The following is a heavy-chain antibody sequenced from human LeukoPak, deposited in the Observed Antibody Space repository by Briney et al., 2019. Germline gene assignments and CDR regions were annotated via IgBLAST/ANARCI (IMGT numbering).Heavy chain of an antibody. CDR2: IYYSGST. CDR3: ARGAVNYSSSQPIYYYYMDV. Sequence: SETLSLTCTVSGGSISSSSYYWGWIRQPPGKGLEWIGSIYYSGSTYYNPSLKSRVTISVDTSKNQFSLKLSSVTAADTAVYYCARGAVNYSSSQPIYYYYMDVWGKGTTVTISS. D-gene: IGHD6-13*01. J-gene: IGHJ6*03. CDR1: GGSISSSSYY. V-gene: IGHV4-39*07.